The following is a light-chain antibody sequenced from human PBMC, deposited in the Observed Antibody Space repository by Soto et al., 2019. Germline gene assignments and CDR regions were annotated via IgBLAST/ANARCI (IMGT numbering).Light chain of an antibody. CDR3: QQYGSSPPT. CDR2: GAS. CDR1: QSISSSY. J-gene: IGKJ1*01. V-gene: IGKV3-20*01. Sequence: EIVLTQSPGTLSLSPGERCTLSCGASQSISSSYLAWYQQKPGQAPRLLIYGASRRATGIADRFSGSGSGTDFTLTISRLEPEDFAVYYCQQYGSSPPTFGQGTKVDIK.